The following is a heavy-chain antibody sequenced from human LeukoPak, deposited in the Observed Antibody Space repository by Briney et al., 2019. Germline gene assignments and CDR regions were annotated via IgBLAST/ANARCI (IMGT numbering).Heavy chain of an antibody. CDR3: ARDNLAAAGDDNFDI. J-gene: IGHJ3*02. CDR2: ISISSSSV. Sequence: GGSLRLSCAASGFTFSSYWMSWVRQAPGKGLEWVSYISISSSSVYYADSVKGRFTISRDNAKNSLYLQMNSLRAEDTAIYYCARDNLAAAGDDNFDIWGQGTMVTVSS. CDR1: GFTFSSYW. V-gene: IGHV3-48*04. D-gene: IGHD6-13*01.